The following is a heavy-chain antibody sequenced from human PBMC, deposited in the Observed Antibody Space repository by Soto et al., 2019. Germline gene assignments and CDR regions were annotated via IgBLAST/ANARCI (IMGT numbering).Heavy chain of an antibody. CDR2: ISGSGGST. Sequence: PGGSLRLSCAASGFTFSSYAMSWVRQAPGKGLEWVSAISGSGGSTYYADSVKGRFTISRDNSKNTLYLQMNSLRAEDTAVYYCASTREAARYFDYWGQGTLVTVSS. CDR3: ASTREAARYFDY. CDR1: GFTFSSYA. D-gene: IGHD6-6*01. J-gene: IGHJ4*02. V-gene: IGHV3-23*01.